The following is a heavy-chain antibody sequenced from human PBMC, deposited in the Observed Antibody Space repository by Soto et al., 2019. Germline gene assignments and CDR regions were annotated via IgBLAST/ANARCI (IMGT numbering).Heavy chain of an antibody. CDR2: INAGNGNT. Sequence: ASVNVSCKASGYTFTSYAMHWVRQAPGQRLEWMGWINAGNGNTKYSQKFQGRVTITRDTSASTAYMELSSLRSEDTAVYYCARDASTLAARPHYYYYGMDVWGQGTTVTVSS. D-gene: IGHD6-6*01. J-gene: IGHJ6*02. V-gene: IGHV1-3*01. CDR1: GYTFTSYA. CDR3: ARDASTLAARPHYYYYGMDV.